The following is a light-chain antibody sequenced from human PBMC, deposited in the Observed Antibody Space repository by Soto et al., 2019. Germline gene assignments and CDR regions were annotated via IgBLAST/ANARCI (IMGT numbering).Light chain of an antibody. V-gene: IGLV2-14*01. CDR1: SSDVGGYNY. Sequence: QSALTQPASVSGSPGQSITISCTGTSSDVGGYNYVSWYQQHPGKAPKLMIYEVSNRPSGVSNRFSGSKSGNTASLTISGLQAEDEADYYSSSYTSSSTYVFGTGTQLTVL. CDR2: EVS. J-gene: IGLJ1*01. CDR3: SSYTSSSTYV.